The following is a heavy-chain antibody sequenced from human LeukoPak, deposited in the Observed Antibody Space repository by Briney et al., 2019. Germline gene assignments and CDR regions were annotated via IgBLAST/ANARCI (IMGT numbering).Heavy chain of an antibody. V-gene: IGHV1-3*01. D-gene: IGHD6-19*01. CDR1: GYTFTSYA. CDR2: INAGNGNT. J-gene: IGHJ4*02. CDR3: ARGYSSGWYQGGFDY. Sequence: ASVKVSCKASGYTFTSYAMHWVRQAPGQRLEWMGWINAGNGNTKYSQKFQGRVTITRDTSASTAYMELSSLRPEDTAVYYCARGYSSGWYQGGFDYWGQGTLVTVSS.